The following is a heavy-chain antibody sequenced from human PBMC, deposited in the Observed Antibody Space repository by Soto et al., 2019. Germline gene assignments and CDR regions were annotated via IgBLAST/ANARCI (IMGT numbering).Heavy chain of an antibody. CDR3: ARGVAVANNFYQLDV. V-gene: IGHV3-21*02. CDR1: GFAFSSYA. Sequence: EVQLVESGGGPVQPGGSLRLSCAASGFAFSSYAMNWVRQAPGKGLEWVSSITSSSFFIYYADSLKGRFTVSRDNAENSLYLHINSLTAEDTAVYYCARGVAVANNFYQLDVWGQGTTVTVSS. J-gene: IGHJ6*02. CDR2: ITSSSFFI. D-gene: IGHD6-19*01.